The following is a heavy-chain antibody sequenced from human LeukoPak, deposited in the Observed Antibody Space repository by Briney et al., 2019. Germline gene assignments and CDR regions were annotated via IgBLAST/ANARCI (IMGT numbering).Heavy chain of an antibody. CDR3: ARGASKYYDFWSGYGHNWFDP. J-gene: IGHJ5*02. D-gene: IGHD3-3*01. CDR2: INHSGST. V-gene: IGHV4-34*01. Sequence: SSETLSLTCAVYGGSFSGYYWSWIRQPPGKGLEWIGEINHSGSTNYNPSLKSRVTISVDTSKNQFSLKLSSVTAADTAVYYCARGASKYYDFWSGYGHNWFDPWGQGTLVTVSS. CDR1: GGSFSGYY.